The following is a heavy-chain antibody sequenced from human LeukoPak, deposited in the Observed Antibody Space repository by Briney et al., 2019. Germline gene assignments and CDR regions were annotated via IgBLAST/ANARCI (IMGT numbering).Heavy chain of an antibody. D-gene: IGHD2-15*01. J-gene: IGHJ6*02. CDR1: GFTFGNYW. V-gene: IGHV3-74*01. CDR3: TRDDCSGGRCNTYYGMDV. CDR2: INGDGIST. Sequence: GGSLRLSCAASGFTFGNYWMHWVRQVPGKGLMCVSRINGDGISTYYADSVRGRFIISRDNAKNTLYLQMNSLRAEDTAVYYCTRDDCSGGRCNTYYGMDVWGQGTTVTVSS.